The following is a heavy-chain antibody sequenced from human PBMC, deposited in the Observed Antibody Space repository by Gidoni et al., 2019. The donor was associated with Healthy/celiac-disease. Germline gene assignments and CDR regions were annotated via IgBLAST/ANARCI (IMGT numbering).Heavy chain of an antibody. CDR1: GGSISSSSYY. V-gene: IGHV4-39*01. CDR2: IYYSGST. Sequence: QLQLQESGPGLVKPSETLSLTCTVSGGSISSSSYYWGWIRQPPGKGLEWIGSIYYSGSTYYNPSLKSRVTISVDTSKNQFSLKLSSVTAADTAVYYCARHSKQWLVGGWFDPWGQGTLVTVSS. J-gene: IGHJ5*02. D-gene: IGHD6-19*01. CDR3: ARHSKQWLVGGWFDP.